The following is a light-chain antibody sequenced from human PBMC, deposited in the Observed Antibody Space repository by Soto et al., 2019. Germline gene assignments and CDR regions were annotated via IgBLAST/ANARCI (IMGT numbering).Light chain of an antibody. CDR2: GAS. V-gene: IGKV1-33*01. CDR1: QDITNS. Sequence: IQMTQSPSSLSASVGDRVTITCQANQDITNSLNWYQQIPGKAPKLLIYGASNLVTGVPSRFSGRGSGTAFTFTISSLQPEDIATYYCQHYHNLPLTFGGGTKVELK. CDR3: QHYHNLPLT. J-gene: IGKJ4*01.